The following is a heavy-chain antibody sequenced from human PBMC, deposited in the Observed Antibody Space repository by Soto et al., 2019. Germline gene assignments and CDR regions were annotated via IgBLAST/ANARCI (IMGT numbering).Heavy chain of an antibody. CDR2: IYYDGNT. CDR1: GDSITSNSYY. D-gene: IGHD5-18*01. V-gene: IGHV4-39*01. CDR3: ARRSPGHSYPYNWFDP. Sequence: QLQLQESGPGLVKPSETLSLTCTVSGDSITSNSYYWGWIRQPPGKGLEWIGSIYYDGNTYYNPSLKSRVTISVDPSMSQFSLKLSSMTAADTAMYYCARRSPGHSYPYNWFDPWGQGTLVTVSS. J-gene: IGHJ5*02.